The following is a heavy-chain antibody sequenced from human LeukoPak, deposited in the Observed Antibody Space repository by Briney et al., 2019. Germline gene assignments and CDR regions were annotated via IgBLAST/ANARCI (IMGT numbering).Heavy chain of an antibody. V-gene: IGHV3-48*02. CDR3: ARGSLDYYGSGSFIDY. CDR1: GFTFSSYS. J-gene: IGHJ4*02. D-gene: IGHD3-10*01. CDR2: ISSSSSTI. Sequence: PGGSLRLSCAASGFTFSSYSMNWVRQAPGKGLEWVSYISSSSSTIYYADSVKGRFTISRDNAKNSLYLQMNSLRDENTAVYSCARGSLDYYGSGSFIDYWGQGTLVTVSS.